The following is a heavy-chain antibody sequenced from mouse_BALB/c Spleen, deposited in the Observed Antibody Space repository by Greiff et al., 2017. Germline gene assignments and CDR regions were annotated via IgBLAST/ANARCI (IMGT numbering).Heavy chain of an antibody. D-gene: IGHD1-1*01. CDR1: GFTFSSFG. J-gene: IGHJ2*01. V-gene: IGHV5-17*02. Sequence: EVRLMESGGGLVQPGGSRKLSCAASGFTFSSFGMHWVRQAPEKGLEWVAYISSGSSTIYYADTVKGRFTISRDNPKNTLFLQMTSLRSEDTAMYYCAKGDGSLDYWGQGTTLTVSS. CDR3: AKGDGSLDY. CDR2: ISSGSSTI.